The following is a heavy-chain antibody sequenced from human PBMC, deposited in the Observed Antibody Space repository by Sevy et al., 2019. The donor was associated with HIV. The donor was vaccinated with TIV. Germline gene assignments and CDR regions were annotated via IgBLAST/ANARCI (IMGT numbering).Heavy chain of an antibody. CDR1: GFTFSTYN. D-gene: IGHD2-15*01. Sequence: GGSLRLSCAASGFTFSTYNMNWVRQPPGKGLEWVSSINAISSNIYYADSVKGRFTISRDNAENSLYLQMNSVRAEDTAVYYCARDLFSGGNAVYGYWGQGTLVTVSS. CDR3: ARDLFSGGNAVYGY. V-gene: IGHV3-21*01. CDR2: INAISSNI. J-gene: IGHJ4*02.